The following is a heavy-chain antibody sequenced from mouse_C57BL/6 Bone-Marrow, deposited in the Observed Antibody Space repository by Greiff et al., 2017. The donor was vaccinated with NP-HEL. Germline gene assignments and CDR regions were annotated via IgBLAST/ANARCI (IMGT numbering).Heavy chain of an antibody. J-gene: IGHJ1*03. V-gene: IGHV14-3*01. D-gene: IGHD1-1*01. Sequence: EVQLQQSVAELVRPGASVKLSCTASGFNIKNTYMHWVKQRPEQGLEWIGRIDPATGNTKYAPKFQGKATITADTSSNTAYLQLSSLTSEDTAIYYCASKLLLRYGYFDVWGTGTTVTVSS. CDR3: ASKLLLRYGYFDV. CDR1: GFNIKNTY. CDR2: IDPATGNT.